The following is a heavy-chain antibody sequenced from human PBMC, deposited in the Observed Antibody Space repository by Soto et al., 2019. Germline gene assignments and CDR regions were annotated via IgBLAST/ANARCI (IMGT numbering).Heavy chain of an antibody. V-gene: IGHV3-53*04. CDR3: ATGVCLGDSGYHVFGVLDN. CDR1: GFTVSSNY. J-gene: IGHJ4*02. Sequence: PGGSLRLSCAASGFTVSSNYMSWVRQAPGKGLEWVSVIYSGGSTYYADSVKGRFTISRHNSKNTLYLQMNSLSAEDTAVYYCATGVCLGDSGYHVFGVLDNWGQGTLVTVSS. D-gene: IGHD5-12*01. CDR2: IYSGGST.